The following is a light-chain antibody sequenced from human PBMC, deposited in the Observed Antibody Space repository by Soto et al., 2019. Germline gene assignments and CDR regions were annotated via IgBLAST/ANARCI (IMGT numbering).Light chain of an antibody. CDR3: QQYDNWPWT. CDR2: GAS. J-gene: IGKJ1*01. CDR1: QSLSSIY. Sequence: EIVLTQSPGTLSLSPGQGATLSCRASQSLSSIYLAWYQQKPGQAPRLLIYGASSRVTGFPARFSGSGSGTDFTLTISSLQSDDFAVYYCQQYDNWPWTFGQGTKVDIK. V-gene: IGKV3-15*01.